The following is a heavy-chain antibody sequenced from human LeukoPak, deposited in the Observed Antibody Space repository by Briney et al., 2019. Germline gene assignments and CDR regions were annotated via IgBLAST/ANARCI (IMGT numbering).Heavy chain of an antibody. CDR1: GFTFSSYE. D-gene: IGHD6-19*01. CDR2: ISSSGSTI. V-gene: IGHV3-48*03. CDR3: ARDLGTVAGLDY. J-gene: IGHJ4*02. Sequence: GGSLRLSCAASGFTFSSYEMNWVRQAPGKGLEWVSYISSSGSTIYYADSVKGRFTISRDKTKNSLYLQMNRLRAEDTAVYYCARDLGTVAGLDYWGQGTLVTVSS.